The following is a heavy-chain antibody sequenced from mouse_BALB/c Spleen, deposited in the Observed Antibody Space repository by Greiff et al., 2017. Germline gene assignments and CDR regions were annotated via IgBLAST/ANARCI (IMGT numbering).Heavy chain of an antibody. J-gene: IGHJ3*01. CDR1: GYSIISDYA. V-gene: IGHV3-2*02. CDR3: ARFDDYGEEDWLAY. CDR2: ISYSGST. Sequence: EVKLMESGPGLVKPSQSLSLTCTVSGYSIISDYAWNWIRQFPGNILEWMCYISYSGSTSYNPSLKSRISITRDTSKNQFFLQLNSVTTEDTATSNYARFDDYGEEDWLAYWGQGTLVTVSA. D-gene: IGHD2-4*01.